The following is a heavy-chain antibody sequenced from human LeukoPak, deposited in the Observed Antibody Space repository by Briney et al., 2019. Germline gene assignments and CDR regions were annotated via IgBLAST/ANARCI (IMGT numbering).Heavy chain of an antibody. CDR3: ARDLMVATRHNWFDP. D-gene: IGHD5-12*01. Sequence: ASVKVSRKASGYTFTSYDINWVRQATGQGLEWMGWMNPNSGNTGYAQKFQGRVTITADKSTSTAYMELSSLRSEDTAVYYCARDLMVATRHNWFDPWGQGTLVTVSS. J-gene: IGHJ5*02. V-gene: IGHV1-8*01. CDR2: MNPNSGNT. CDR1: GYTFTSYD.